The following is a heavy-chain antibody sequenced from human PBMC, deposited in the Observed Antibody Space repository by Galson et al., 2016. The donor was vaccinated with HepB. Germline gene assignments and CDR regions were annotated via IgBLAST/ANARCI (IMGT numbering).Heavy chain of an antibody. Sequence: SLRLSCAASGFTFGDHWMIWVRQAPGKGLEWVSAMSGGGDRTHYADSVKGRFNISRDNSKNTLYLQMNSLRAEDTAVYYCAKVRGSGYYYHFEYWGQGTLVTVSS. D-gene: IGHD3-22*01. J-gene: IGHJ4*01. CDR2: MSGGGDRT. CDR1: GFTFGDHW. CDR3: AKVRGSGYYYHFEY. V-gene: IGHV3-23*01.